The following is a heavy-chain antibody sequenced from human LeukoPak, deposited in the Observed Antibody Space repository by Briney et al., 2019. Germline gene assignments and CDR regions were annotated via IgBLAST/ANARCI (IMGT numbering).Heavy chain of an antibody. J-gene: IGHJ3*02. CDR2: INPNSGGT. CDR3: AIVYCTNGVCYSDAFDI. CDR1: GYTFTGYY. D-gene: IGHD2-8*01. Sequence: GASVKVSCKASGYTFTGYYMHWVRQAPGQGLEWMGWINPNSGGTNYAQKFQGRVTMTRDTSISTAYMELSRLRSDDTAVYYCAIVYCTNGVCYSDAFDIWGQGTMVTVSS. V-gene: IGHV1-2*02.